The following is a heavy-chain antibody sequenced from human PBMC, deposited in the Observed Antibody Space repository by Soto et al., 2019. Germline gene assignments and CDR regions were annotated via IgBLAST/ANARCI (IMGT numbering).Heavy chain of an antibody. CDR2: IYYSGST. D-gene: IGHD1-7*01. CDR1: GGSISSGDYY. Sequence: PSETLSLTCTVSGGSISSGDYYWSWIRQPPGKGLEWIGYIYYSGSTYYNPSLKSRVTISVDTSKNQFSLKLSSVTAADTAVYYCARVATGTTDWFDPWGQGTLVTVS. CDR3: ARVATGTTDWFDP. J-gene: IGHJ5*02. V-gene: IGHV4-30-4*01.